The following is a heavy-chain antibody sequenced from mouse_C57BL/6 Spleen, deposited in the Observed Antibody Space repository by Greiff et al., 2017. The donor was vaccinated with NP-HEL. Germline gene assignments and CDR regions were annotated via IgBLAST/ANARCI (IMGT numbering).Heavy chain of an antibody. V-gene: IGHV1-55*01. CDR2: IYPGSGST. J-gene: IGHJ1*03. CDR3: AIPYYGSSYGYFDV. Sequence: VQLQQPGAELVKPGASVKMSCKASGYTFTSYWITWVKQRPGQGLEWIGDIYPGSGSTNYNEKFKSKATLTVDTSSSTAYMQLSSLTSEDSAVYYCAIPYYGSSYGYFDVWGTGTTVTVSS. D-gene: IGHD1-1*01. CDR1: GYTFTSYW.